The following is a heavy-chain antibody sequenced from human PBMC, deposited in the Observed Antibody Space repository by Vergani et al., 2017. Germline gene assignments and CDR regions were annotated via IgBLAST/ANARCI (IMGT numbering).Heavy chain of an antibody. Sequence: EVQLVESGGGLVKPGGSLRLSCAASGFTFSNAWMSWVRQAPGKGLEWVSAISGSGGSTYYADSVKGRFTISRDNSKNTLYLQMNSLRAEDTAVYYCAKERWLQSQGRPDYWGQGTLVTVSS. CDR3: AKERWLQSQGRPDY. CDR1: GFTFSNAW. CDR2: ISGSGGST. D-gene: IGHD5-24*01. J-gene: IGHJ4*02. V-gene: IGHV3-23*04.